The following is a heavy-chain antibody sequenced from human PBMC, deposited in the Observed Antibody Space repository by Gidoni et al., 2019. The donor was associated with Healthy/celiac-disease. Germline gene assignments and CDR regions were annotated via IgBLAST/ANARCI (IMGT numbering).Heavy chain of an antibody. V-gene: IGHV3-21*01. CDR2: ISSSSSYI. J-gene: IGHJ4*02. CDR3: ARARRYDYGDYFDY. D-gene: IGHD4-17*01. CDR1: GFTVSSYS. Sequence: EVQLVESGGGLVKPGGSLRLSCAASGFTVSSYSMNWVRQAPGKGLEWVSSISSSSSYIYYADSVKGRFTISRDNAKNSLYLQMNSLRAEDTAVYYCARARRYDYGDYFDYWGQGTLVTVSS.